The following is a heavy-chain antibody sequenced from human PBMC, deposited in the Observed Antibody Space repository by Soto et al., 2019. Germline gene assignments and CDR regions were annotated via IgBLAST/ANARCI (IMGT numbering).Heavy chain of an antibody. CDR1: GFSLTTDRVG. Sequence: QITLKESGPTLVKPTQTLTLTCTFSGFSLTTDRVGVGWIRQPPGEALEWLAVIYWDDSKTYRPSLESRITITKHVSKIMVAITLTNKESLDATTHYCATAYGTRSHYFGNGTLVTVSS. J-gene: IGHJ4*01. V-gene: IGHV2-5*02. D-gene: IGHD2-21*01. CDR3: ATAYGTRSHY. CDR2: IYWDDSK.